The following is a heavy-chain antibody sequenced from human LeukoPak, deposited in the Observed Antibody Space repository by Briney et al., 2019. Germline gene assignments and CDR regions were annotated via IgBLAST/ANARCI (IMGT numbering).Heavy chain of an antibody. D-gene: IGHD3-10*02. Sequence: GGSLRLSCAASGFTFSNAWMSWVRQAPGKGLVWVSRINTDGSSTNYADSVKGRFTISRDNAKNSLYLQMNSLRAEDTAVYYCAELGITMIGGVWGKGTTVTISS. CDR2: INTDGSST. CDR1: GFTFSNAW. J-gene: IGHJ6*04. V-gene: IGHV3-74*01. CDR3: AELGITMIGGV.